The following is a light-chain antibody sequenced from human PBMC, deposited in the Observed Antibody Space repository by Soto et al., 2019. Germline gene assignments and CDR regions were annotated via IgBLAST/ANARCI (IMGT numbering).Light chain of an antibody. V-gene: IGLV2-14*01. CDR1: SSDVGGYNY. CDR3: SSYTSSSTLV. Sequence: QSVLTQPASVSGSPGQSITISCTGTSSDVGGYNYVSWYQQHPGKGPKLMIYDVSNRPSGVFNRFSGSKSGNTASLTISGLQAEDEADYYCSSYTSSSTLVFGTGTKVTVL. J-gene: IGLJ1*01. CDR2: DVS.